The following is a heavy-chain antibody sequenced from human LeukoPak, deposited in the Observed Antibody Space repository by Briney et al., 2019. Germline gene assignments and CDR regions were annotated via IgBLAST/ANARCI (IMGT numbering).Heavy chain of an antibody. CDR2: IYSGGST. CDR1: GFTVSSNY. Sequence: GGPLRLSCAASGFTVSSNYMSWVRQAPGKGLEWVSVIYSGGSTYYADSVKGRFTISRDNSKNTLYLQMNSLRAEDTAVYYCARDCSGGSCYHWGQGTLVTVSS. CDR3: ARDCSGGSCYH. J-gene: IGHJ4*02. D-gene: IGHD2-15*01. V-gene: IGHV3-66*02.